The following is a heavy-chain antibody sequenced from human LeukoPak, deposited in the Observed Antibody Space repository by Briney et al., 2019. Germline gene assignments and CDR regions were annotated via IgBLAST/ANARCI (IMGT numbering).Heavy chain of an antibody. CDR1: GFTFSSYG. J-gene: IGHJ6*02. CDR2: ISYDGSNK. CDR3: AKEYPYGQPFYGMDV. V-gene: IGHV3-30*18. D-gene: IGHD3-10*01. Sequence: GRSLRLSCAASGFTFSSYGMHWVRQAPSKGLEWVAVISYDGSNKYYADSVKGRFTISRDNSKNTLYLQMNSLRVDDTAVYYCAKEYPYGQPFYGMDVWGQGTPVTVSS.